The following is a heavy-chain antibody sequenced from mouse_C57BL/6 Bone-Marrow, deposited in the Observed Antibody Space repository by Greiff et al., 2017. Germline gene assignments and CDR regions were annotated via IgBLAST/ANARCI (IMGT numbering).Heavy chain of an antibody. CDR3: AGEGYYYGSDY. Sequence: QVQLQQSGPELVKPGASVKISCKASGYAFSSSWMNWVKQRPGKGLEWIGRIYPGDGDTNYNGKFKGKATLTADKSSSTAYMQLSSLTSEDSAVYFGAGEGYYYGSDYWGQGTTLTVSS. CDR2: IYPGDGDT. J-gene: IGHJ2*01. D-gene: IGHD1-1*01. V-gene: IGHV1-82*01. CDR1: GYAFSSSW.